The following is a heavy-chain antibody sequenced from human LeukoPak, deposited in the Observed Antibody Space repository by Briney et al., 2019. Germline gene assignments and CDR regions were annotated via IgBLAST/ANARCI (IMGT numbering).Heavy chain of an antibody. V-gene: IGHV4-61*02. D-gene: IGHD3-22*01. CDR3: ARERTYYYDSSGYFRWFDP. CDR1: GGSISSGSYY. Sequence: SETLSLTCTVSGGSISSGSYYWSWIRQPAGKGLEWIGRIYTSGSTNYNPSLKGRVTISVDTSKNQFSLKLSSVTAADTAVYYCARERTYYYDSSGYFRWFDPWGQGTLVTVSS. J-gene: IGHJ5*02. CDR2: IYTSGST.